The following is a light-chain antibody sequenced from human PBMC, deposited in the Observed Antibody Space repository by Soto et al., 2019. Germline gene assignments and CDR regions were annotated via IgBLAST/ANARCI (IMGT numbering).Light chain of an antibody. CDR2: KAS. CDR3: QQYNGYFRT. V-gene: IGKV1-5*03. CDR1: QSVSSW. J-gene: IGKJ1*01. Sequence: DILMTQSPSTLSASVGDRVTNACRASQSVSSWLAWHQQKPGKAPKLLIYKASSLETGVPSRFSGSGSGTEFTLTISSLQPDDFATYYCQQYNGYFRTFGQGTRVEIK.